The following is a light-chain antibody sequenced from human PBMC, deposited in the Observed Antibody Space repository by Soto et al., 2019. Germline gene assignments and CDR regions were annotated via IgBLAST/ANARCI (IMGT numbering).Light chain of an antibody. CDR1: ETISRSY. V-gene: IGKV3-20*01. J-gene: IGKJ2*01. CDR2: DAS. CDR3: QQFVESPFT. Sequence: EIVLTQSPGTMSLSPGQRATFSCRASETISRSYVAWYQQTPGRPPRLVIYDASSRATGIPDRFSGSGSGTDFSLTISSLEPEDFAVYYCQQFVESPFTFGQGTKLEIK.